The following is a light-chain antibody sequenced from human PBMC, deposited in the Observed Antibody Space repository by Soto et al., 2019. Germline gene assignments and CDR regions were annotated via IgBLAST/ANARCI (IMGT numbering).Light chain of an antibody. V-gene: IGKV4-1*01. CDR3: QQYYTTSDT. CDR1: QSVLYSSNNKNY. J-gene: IGKJ2*01. CDR2: WAS. Sequence: DIVMTQSPDSLAVSLGERATINCKSSQSVLYSSNNKNYLAWYQQKPRQPPKLLIYWASTRESGVPDRFSGSGSGTDFTLTISSLQAEDVAVYYCQQYYTTSDTFGQGTKLEIK.